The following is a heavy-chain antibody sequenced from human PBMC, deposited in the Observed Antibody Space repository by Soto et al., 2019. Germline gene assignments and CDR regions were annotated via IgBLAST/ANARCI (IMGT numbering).Heavy chain of an antibody. CDR1: GGSISSGGYY. CDR2: IYYSGST. Sequence: SETLSLTCTVSGGSISSGGYYWSWIRQHPGKGLEWIGYIYYSGSTYYNPSLKSRVTISVDTSKNQFSLKLSSVTAADTAVYYCERDVRCSSTSCLWYYYGMAVSGEGTTRTGSS. V-gene: IGHV4-31*03. CDR3: ERDVRCSSTSCLWYYYGMAV. D-gene: IGHD2-2*01. J-gene: IGHJ6*04.